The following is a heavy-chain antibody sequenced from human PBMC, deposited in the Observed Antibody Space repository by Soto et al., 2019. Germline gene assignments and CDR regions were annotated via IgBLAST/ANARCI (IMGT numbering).Heavy chain of an antibody. CDR2: INTNTGNP. J-gene: IGHJ6*02. D-gene: IGHD6-13*01. CDR1: GDTFRNYS. CDR3: ARGRYSSSWYSDYYYGMDV. V-gene: IGHV7-4-1*01. Sequence: VASVKVSCKTSGDTFRNYSLSWVRQAPGRGLEWMGWINTNTGNPTYAQGFTGRFVFSLDTSVSTAYLQICSLKAEDTAVYYCARGRYSSSWYSDYYYGMDVWGQGTTVTVSS.